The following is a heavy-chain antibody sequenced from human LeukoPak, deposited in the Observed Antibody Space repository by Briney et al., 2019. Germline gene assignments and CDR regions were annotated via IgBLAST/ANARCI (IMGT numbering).Heavy chain of an antibody. CDR2: INHSGST. CDR1: GGSFSGYY. D-gene: IGHD4-11*01. J-gene: IGHJ4*02. V-gene: IGHV4-34*01. Sequence: KPSETLSLTCAVYGGSFSGYYWGWIRQPPGKGLEWIGEINHSGSTNYNPSLKSRVTISVDTSKNQFSLKLSSVTAADTAVYYCASDPLDYKNGDYWGQGTLVTVSS. CDR3: ASDPLDYKNGDY.